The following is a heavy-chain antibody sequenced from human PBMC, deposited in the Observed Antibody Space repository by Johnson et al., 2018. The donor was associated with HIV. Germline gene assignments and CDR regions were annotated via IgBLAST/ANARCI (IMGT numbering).Heavy chain of an antibody. J-gene: IGHJ3*02. CDR3: ARELPSYDILTGPGAFDI. CDR2: ISYDGSNK. D-gene: IGHD3-9*01. V-gene: IGHV3-30*19. CDR1: GFTFSSYG. Sequence: QVQLVESGGGVVQPGRSLRLSCAASGFTFSSYGMHWVRQAPGKGLEWVAVISYDGSNKYYTDSVKGRFTISRDNSKNTLYLQMNSLRAEDTAVYYCARELPSYDILTGPGAFDIWGQGTMVTVSS.